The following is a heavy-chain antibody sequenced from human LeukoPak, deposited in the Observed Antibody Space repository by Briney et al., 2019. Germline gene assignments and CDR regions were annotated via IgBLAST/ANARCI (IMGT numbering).Heavy chain of an antibody. J-gene: IGHJ4*02. V-gene: IGHV4-30-2*01. CDR2: IYHSGST. D-gene: IGHD3-22*01. Sequence: PSETLSLTCAVSGGSISSGGYSWSWIRQPPGKGLEWIGEIYHSGSTNYNPSLKSRVTISVDKSKNQFSLKLSSVTAADTAVYYCARAPPMIVVVHGGYEYYFDYWGQGTLVTVSS. CDR1: GGSISSGGYS. CDR3: ARAPPMIVVVHGGYEYYFDY.